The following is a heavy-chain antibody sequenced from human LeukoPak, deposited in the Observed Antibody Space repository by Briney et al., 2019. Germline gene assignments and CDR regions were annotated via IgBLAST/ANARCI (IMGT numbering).Heavy chain of an antibody. V-gene: IGHV4-59*01. CDR2: IYYSGST. D-gene: IGHD3-22*01. CDR1: GGSISSYY. Sequence: PSETLSLTCTVSGGSISSYYWSWLRQPPGEGLEWIGYIYYSGSTNYNPSLKSRVTLSIDTSKNQFSLKLSSVTAAGTAVYYCARARGARITMIVVVDYFDYWGQGTLVTVSS. CDR3: ARARGARITMIVVVDYFDY. J-gene: IGHJ4*02.